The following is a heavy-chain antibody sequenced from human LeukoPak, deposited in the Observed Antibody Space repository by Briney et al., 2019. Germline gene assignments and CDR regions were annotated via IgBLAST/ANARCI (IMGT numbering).Heavy chain of an antibody. D-gene: IGHD2-15*01. CDR1: GFSFGGYS. J-gene: IGHJ4*02. CDR3: AREVIVVVVAATPYFDY. V-gene: IGHV3-9*01. Sequence: GGSLRLPCAASGFSFGGYSLHWVRQAPGKGLEWVASISWNSGDIVHADSVKGRFTISRDNSKNTLYLQMNSLRAEDTAVYYCAREVIVVVVAATPYFDYWGQGTLVTVSS. CDR2: ISWNSGDI.